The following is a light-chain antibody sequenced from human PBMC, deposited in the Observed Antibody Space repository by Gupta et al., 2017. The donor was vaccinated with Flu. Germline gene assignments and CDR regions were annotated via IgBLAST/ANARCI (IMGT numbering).Light chain of an antibody. CDR3: MQARQYPYS. V-gene: IGKV2-28*01. CDR1: QSLLHSNGYNY. Sequence: DIVMTQSPLSLAVTPGEPASISCRSSQSLLHSNGYNYLDWYLQKPGQSPQLLMFLASNRASGVPDRFSGSGSGTDFTLKISRVEAEDVGVYYCMQARQYPYSFGQGTKMEIK. J-gene: IGKJ2*03. CDR2: LAS.